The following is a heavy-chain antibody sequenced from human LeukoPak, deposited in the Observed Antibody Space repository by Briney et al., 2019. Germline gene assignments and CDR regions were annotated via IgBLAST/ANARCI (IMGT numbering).Heavy chain of an antibody. CDR1: GYTFTGYY. V-gene: IGHV1-2*06. CDR3: AREKLGYCSSSTCYESTGDY. D-gene: IGHD2-2*01. CDR2: INPNSGGT. Sequence: ASVKVSCKASGYTFTGYYMHWVRQAPGQGLEWMGRINPNSGGTNYAQKFQGRVTMTRDTSISTAYMELSRLRSDDTAVYYCAREKLGYCSSSTCYESTGDYWGQGTLVTVSS. J-gene: IGHJ4*02.